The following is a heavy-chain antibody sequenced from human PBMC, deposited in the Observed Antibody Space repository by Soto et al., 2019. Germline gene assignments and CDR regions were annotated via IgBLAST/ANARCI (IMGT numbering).Heavy chain of an antibody. D-gene: IGHD6-13*01. J-gene: IGHJ6*02. V-gene: IGHV1-8*02. CDR2: MNPINGAA. CDR1: GYDFTAYD. Sequence: ASVKVSCKASGYDFTAYDINWVRQASGQGLEWMGWMNPINGAAGSARRFQGRVSMARNTATGTAYLELTSLRSDDTAVYYCGRGPSPRAPAGGTPYYYAMDVWGQGTTVTVSS. CDR3: GRGPSPRAPAGGTPYYYAMDV.